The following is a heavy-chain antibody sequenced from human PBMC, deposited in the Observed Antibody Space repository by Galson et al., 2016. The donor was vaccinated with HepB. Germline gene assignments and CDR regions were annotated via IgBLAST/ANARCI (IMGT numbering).Heavy chain of an antibody. CDR3: ATHPGGGGS. D-gene: IGHD3-16*01. J-gene: IGHJ4*02. CDR1: GFTVSNNY. Sequence: SLRLSCAASGFTVSNNYMSWVRQDPGKGLEWVSVIYSGGNRFYADSVKGRFTISRDKSKNTLYLEMNSLRVEDTAVYYCATHPGGGGSWGQGTLVTVSS. CDR2: IYSGGNR. V-gene: IGHV3-66*02.